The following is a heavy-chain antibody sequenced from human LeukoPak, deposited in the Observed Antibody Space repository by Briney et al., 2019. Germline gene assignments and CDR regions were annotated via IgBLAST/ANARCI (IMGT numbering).Heavy chain of an antibody. D-gene: IGHD6-19*01. V-gene: IGHV3-48*03. Sequence: GGSLRLSCAASGFTFSSYEMNWVRQAPGKGLEWVSYISSSGSTIYYADSVKGRFTISRDNAKNSLYLQMNSLRAEDTAVYDSAICEYSSGGSNYYYYGFDVWGQGTTVTVSS. CDR3: AICEYSSGGSNYYYYGFDV. CDR2: ISSSGSTI. CDR1: GFTFSSYE. J-gene: IGHJ6*02.